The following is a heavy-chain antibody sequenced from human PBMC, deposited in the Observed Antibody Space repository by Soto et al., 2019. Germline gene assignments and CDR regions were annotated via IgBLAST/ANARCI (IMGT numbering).Heavy chain of an antibody. CDR1: GGSISSGGYH. J-gene: IGHJ4*02. CDR3: ARVPMVRGVIDY. D-gene: IGHD3-10*01. CDR2: IYYSGST. V-gene: IGHV4-31*03. Sequence: SETLSLTCTVSGGSISSGGYHWSWIRQHPGKGLEWIGYIYYSGSTYYNPSLKSRVTISVDTSKNQFSLKLSSVTAADTAVYYCARVPMVRGVIDYWGQGTLVTVSS.